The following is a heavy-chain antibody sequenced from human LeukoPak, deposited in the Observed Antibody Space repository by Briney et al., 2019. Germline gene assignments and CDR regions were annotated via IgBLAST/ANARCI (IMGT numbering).Heavy chain of an antibody. D-gene: IGHD3-22*01. J-gene: IGHJ4*02. Sequence: GGSLRLSCAASGFTFDDYGMSWVRHAPGKGLEWVSGINWNGGSTGYADSVKGRFTISRDNAQNSLYLQMNSLRAEDTALYYCARGHYDSSGLPCDYWGQGTLVTVSS. CDR3: ARGHYDSSGLPCDY. V-gene: IGHV3-20*04. CDR1: GFTFDDYG. CDR2: INWNGGST.